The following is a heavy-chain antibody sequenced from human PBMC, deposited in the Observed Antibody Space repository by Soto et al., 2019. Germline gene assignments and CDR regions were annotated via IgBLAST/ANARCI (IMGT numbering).Heavy chain of an antibody. J-gene: IGHJ4*02. CDR1: GYIFTTYG. Sequence: QVHLVQSGAEVKKPGASVKVSCKGSGYIFTTYGITWVRQAPGQGLEWMGWISAHNGNTNCAQKLQGRVTVTRDTSTSTAYMELRNLRSDDTAVYYCARGRYGDYWGQGALVTVSS. CDR2: ISAHNGNT. CDR3: ARGRYGDY. V-gene: IGHV1-18*01. D-gene: IGHD1-1*01.